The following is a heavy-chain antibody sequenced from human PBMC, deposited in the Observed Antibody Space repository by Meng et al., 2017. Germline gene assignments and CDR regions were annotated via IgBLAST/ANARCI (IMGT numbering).Heavy chain of an antibody. D-gene: IGHD5-12*01. CDR2: IYYSGST. CDR1: GGSVSSGSYY. Sequence: GQLQESGPGLVRPSETLSLTCTVSGGSVSSGSYYWSWIRQPPGKGLEWIGYIYYSGSTNYNPSLKSRVTISVDTSKNQFSLKLSSVTAADTAVYYCASKGGLSTYNWFDPWGQGTLVTVSS. CDR3: ASKGGLSTYNWFDP. V-gene: IGHV4-61*01. J-gene: IGHJ5*02.